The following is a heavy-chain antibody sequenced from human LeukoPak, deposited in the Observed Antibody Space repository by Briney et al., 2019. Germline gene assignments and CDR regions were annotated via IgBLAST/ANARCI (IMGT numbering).Heavy chain of an antibody. CDR1: GGSISSSNW. V-gene: IGHV4-4*02. J-gene: IGHJ4*02. Sequence: SETLSLTCAVSGGSISSSNWWSWVRQPPGKGLEWIGEIYHSGSTDYNASLKSRVTISVDKSKNQFSLKLSSVTAADTAVYYSARESGSGWFGFDYWGQGTLVTVSS. CDR2: IYHSGST. CDR3: ARESGSGWFGFDY. D-gene: IGHD6-19*01.